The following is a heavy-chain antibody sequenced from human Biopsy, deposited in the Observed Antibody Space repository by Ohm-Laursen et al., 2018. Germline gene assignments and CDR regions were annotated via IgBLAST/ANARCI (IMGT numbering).Heavy chain of an antibody. CDR3: ARDKITYCTSTSCDYFGMDV. CDR2: IYVSGST. V-gene: IGHV4-4*07. CDR1: GTSIITYS. Sequence: SDTLSLTCSVSGTSIITYSWSWIRQPAGKGLEWIGRIYVSGSTNYNPSLKSRVTMSAHTSTNQFSLKLTSVTAADTAVYYCARDKITYCTSTSCDYFGMDVWGQGTTVTVSS. J-gene: IGHJ6*02. D-gene: IGHD2-2*01.